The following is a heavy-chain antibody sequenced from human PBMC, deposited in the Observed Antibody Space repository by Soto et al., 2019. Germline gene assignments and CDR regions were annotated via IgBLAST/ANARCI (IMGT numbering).Heavy chain of an antibody. V-gene: IGHV4-34*01. D-gene: IGHD2-21*02. CDR3: ARGFVAVTHIYYYYYMDV. CDR2: INHSGST. CDR1: GGSFSGYY. Sequence: SETLSLTCAVYGGSFSGYYWSWIRQPPGKGLEWIGEINHSGSTNYNPSLKSRVTISVDTSKNQFSLKLSSVTAADTAVYYCARGFVAVTHIYYYYYMDVWGKGTTVTVSS. J-gene: IGHJ6*03.